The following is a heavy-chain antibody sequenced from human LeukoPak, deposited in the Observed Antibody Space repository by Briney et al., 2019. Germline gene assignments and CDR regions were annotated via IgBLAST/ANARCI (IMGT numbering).Heavy chain of an antibody. V-gene: IGHV1-3*03. CDR2: INAGNGNT. J-gene: IGHJ4*02. D-gene: IGHD3-10*01. CDR3: ARDLGDGSGTVDY. CDR1: GYTFTSYA. Sequence: ASVKVSCKASGYTFTSYAMHWEGQAPGQRLEWMGWINAGNGNTKYSQEFQGRVTITRDTSASTAYMELSSLRSEDMAVYYCARDLGDGSGTVDYWGQGTLDTVSS.